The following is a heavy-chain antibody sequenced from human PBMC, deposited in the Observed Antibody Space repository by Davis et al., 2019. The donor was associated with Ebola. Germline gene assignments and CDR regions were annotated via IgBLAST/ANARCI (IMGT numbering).Heavy chain of an antibody. Sequence: GESLKISCAASGFTVSNKYMTWVRQAPGKGLEWVSAISGSGGSTYYADSVKGRFTISRDNSKNTLYLQMNSLRAEDTAVYYCARAQRIVGPLDAFDIWGQGTMVTVSS. J-gene: IGHJ3*02. CDR2: ISGSGGST. V-gene: IGHV3-23*01. D-gene: IGHD1-26*01. CDR1: GFTVSNKY. CDR3: ARAQRIVGPLDAFDI.